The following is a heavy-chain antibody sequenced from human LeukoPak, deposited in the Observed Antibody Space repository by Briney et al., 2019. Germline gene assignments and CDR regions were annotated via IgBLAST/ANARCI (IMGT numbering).Heavy chain of an antibody. V-gene: IGHV3-23*01. J-gene: IGHJ4*02. CDR2: TSDSGGST. CDR3: AKDQGYSGYELFDS. Sequence: PGGSLRLSCAASGFTFRSYAMTWVRQTPGKGLEWVSTTSDSGGSTYYADSVKGRFTISRDNSKNTLFLQMNSPRAEDTAIYYCAKDQGYSGYELFDSWGQGTLVTVSS. CDR1: GFTFRSYA. D-gene: IGHD5-12*01.